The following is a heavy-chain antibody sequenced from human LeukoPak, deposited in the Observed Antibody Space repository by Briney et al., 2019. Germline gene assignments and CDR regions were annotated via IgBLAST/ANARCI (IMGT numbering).Heavy chain of an antibody. V-gene: IGHV1-2*02. Sequence: ASVKVSCKASGYTFTGYYMHWVRQAPGQGLEWMGWINPNSGGTNYAQKFQGRVTMTRDTSISTAYMELSRLRSDDTAVYYCARGSSSSWYRAFDPWGQGTLVTVPS. CDR3: ARGSSSSWYRAFDP. J-gene: IGHJ5*02. CDR1: GYTFTGYY. D-gene: IGHD6-13*01. CDR2: INPNSGGT.